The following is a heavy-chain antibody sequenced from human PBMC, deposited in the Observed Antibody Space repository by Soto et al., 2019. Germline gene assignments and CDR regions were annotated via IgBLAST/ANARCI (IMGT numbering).Heavy chain of an antibody. Sequence: GVSVKPSSKASGFTYTSSAMRSVRQAHGQRLEWIGRINAGNGNTNYSQKFQEIVTITRDTSASTAYMELSSLRSEDTAVYYCARGCPLWFDPWGQGTLVTVSS. V-gene: IGHV1-3*01. CDR3: ARGCPLWFDP. CDR1: GFTYTSSA. CDR2: INAGNGNT. D-gene: IGHD3-16*02. J-gene: IGHJ5*02.